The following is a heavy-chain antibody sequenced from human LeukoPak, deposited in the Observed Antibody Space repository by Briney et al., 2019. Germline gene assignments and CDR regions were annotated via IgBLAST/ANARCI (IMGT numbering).Heavy chain of an antibody. CDR3: ARYRDSSGLFDY. CDR1: GDSVSSNSAA. J-gene: IGHJ4*02. V-gene: IGHV6-1*01. Sequence: SQTLSLTCAISGDSVSSNSAAWNWIRQSPSRGLEWLGRTYYRSKWYNDYAVSVKSRITINPDTSKNQFSLKLSSVTAADTAVYYCARYRDSSGLFDYWGQGTLVTVSS. CDR2: TYYRSKWYN. D-gene: IGHD3-22*01.